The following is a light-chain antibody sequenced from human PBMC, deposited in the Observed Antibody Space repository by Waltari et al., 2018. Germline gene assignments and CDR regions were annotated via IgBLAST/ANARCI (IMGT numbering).Light chain of an antibody. CDR3: MQATHWPVT. V-gene: IGKV2-30*01. CDR1: QSLVYTDGISY. J-gene: IGKJ5*01. CDR2: KVS. Sequence: DVGLTQSPLSLPVTPGQSASISCRSSQSLVYTDGISYLNWFHQRPGQAPRRLIYKVSNRDSGVPDRFSGSGSGTDFTLMISSVEAEDVGVYFCMQATHWPVTFGQGTRLEIK.